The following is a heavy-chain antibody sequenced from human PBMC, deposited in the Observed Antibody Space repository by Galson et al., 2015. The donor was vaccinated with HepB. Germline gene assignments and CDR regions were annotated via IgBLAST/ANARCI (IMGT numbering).Heavy chain of an antibody. CDR3: ARYLDAHYYGSGSGAFDI. D-gene: IGHD3-10*01. CDR1: GGTFSSYA. J-gene: IGHJ3*02. V-gene: IGHV1-69*13. Sequence: SVKVSCKASGGTFSSYAISWVRQAPGQGLEWMGGIIPIFGTANYAQKFQGRVTITADESTSTAYMELSSLRSEDTAVYYCARYLDAHYYGSGSGAFDIWGQGTMVTVSS. CDR2: IIPIFGTA.